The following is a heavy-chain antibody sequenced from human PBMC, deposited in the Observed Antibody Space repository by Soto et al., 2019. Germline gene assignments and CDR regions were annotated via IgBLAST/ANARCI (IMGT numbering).Heavy chain of an antibody. V-gene: IGHV2-5*02. CDR3: AHKGYGAYPLDY. Sequence: SPAEPVTAKRSLTQTCTFPGFSLSTRKVGVGWIRQPPGKALEWLAVIYWDDSYHYSPSLRSRLTITKDTSKNQVVLTMTNMDPVDTATYYCAHKGYGAYPLDYWGKGTLVTVS. CDR1: GFSLSTRKVG. D-gene: IGHD4-17*01. J-gene: IGHJ4*02. CDR2: IYWDDSY.